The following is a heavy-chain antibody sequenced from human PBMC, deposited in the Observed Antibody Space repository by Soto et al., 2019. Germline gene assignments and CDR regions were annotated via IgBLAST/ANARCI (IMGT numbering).Heavy chain of an antibody. CDR3: ARDLGGMDI. V-gene: IGHV1-3*01. J-gene: IGHJ3*02. D-gene: IGHD6-13*01. CDR2: IDAGNGKT. CDR1: GYTFTSYV. Sequence: GASVKVSCKASGYTFTSYVIHWVRQAPGQTFEWMGWIDAGNGKTEYSQKFRGRIAFTRDTSASTAYMELSSLRSEDTALYYCARDLGGMDIWGQGTMVTFS.